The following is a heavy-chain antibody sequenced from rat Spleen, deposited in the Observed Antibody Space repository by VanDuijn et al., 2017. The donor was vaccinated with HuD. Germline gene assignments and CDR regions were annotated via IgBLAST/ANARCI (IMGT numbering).Heavy chain of an antibody. V-gene: IGHV5-31*01. CDR3: TTYNNYGFAY. Sequence: EVQLVESGGGLVQPGRSLKLSCAASGFTFSDYGVAWIRQAPGKGLEWVASITNTGGSTYYPDSVKGRFTISRDNAKSTLYLQMNSLRSEDTATYYCTTYNNYGFAYWGQGTLVTVSS. D-gene: IGHD1-10*01. CDR1: GFTFSDYG. J-gene: IGHJ3*01. CDR2: ITNTGGST.